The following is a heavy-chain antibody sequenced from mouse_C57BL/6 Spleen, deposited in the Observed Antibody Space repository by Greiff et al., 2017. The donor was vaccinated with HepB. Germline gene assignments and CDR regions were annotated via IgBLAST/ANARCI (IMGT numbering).Heavy chain of an antibody. Sequence: VQLQQPGTELVKPGASVKLSCKASGYTFTSYWMHWVKPRPGQGLEWIGNINPSNGGTNYNEKFKSKATLTVDKSSSTAYMQLSSLTSEDSAVDYCARSGYYYGSIDYWGQGTTLTVSS. J-gene: IGHJ2*01. CDR2: INPSNGGT. CDR1: GYTFTSYW. V-gene: IGHV1-53*01. D-gene: IGHD1-1*01. CDR3: ARSGYYYGSIDY.